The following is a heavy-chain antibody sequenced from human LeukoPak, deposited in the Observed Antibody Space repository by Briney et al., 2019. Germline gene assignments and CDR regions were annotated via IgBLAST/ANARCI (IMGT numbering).Heavy chain of an antibody. CDR2: ISSSGSRI. CDR1: GFTFSLYE. CDR3: AREVVVDSKYYYGMDV. V-gene: IGHV3-48*03. J-gene: IGHJ6*02. Sequence: GGSLRLSCAASGFTFSLYEMNWVRQAPGKGLEWVSHISSSGSRIYYADSVKGRFTISRDNAKNSLFLQMSSLRAEDTAVYYCAREVVVDSKYYYGMDVWGQGTTVTVSS. D-gene: IGHD2-15*01.